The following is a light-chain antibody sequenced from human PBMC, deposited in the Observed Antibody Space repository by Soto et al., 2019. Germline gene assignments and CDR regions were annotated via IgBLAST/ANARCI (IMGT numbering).Light chain of an antibody. Sequence: EIVLTQSPGTLSLSPGERATLSCRASQSVSSSYLAWYQQKPGEAPRPLIYGASSRAIGIPDRFSGSVSGTDFTLTISRLEPEDFAVYSCQHYGSSPWTFGQGPKVEIK. CDR3: QHYGSSPWT. CDR1: QSVSSSY. V-gene: IGKV3-20*01. CDR2: GAS. J-gene: IGKJ1*01.